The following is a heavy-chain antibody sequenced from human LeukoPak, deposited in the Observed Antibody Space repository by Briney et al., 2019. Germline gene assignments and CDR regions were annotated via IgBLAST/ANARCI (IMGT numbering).Heavy chain of an antibody. Sequence: GGSLRLSCEASGFSFSDAWMSWVRQAPGKGLEWVARIKHRASGGTIDYTSPVKGRFTISRDDSKNTLYLQMNSLNTEDTAVYYCAKEGMVRGVIHRYYYYYYMDVWGKGTTVTVSS. D-gene: IGHD3-10*01. V-gene: IGHV3-15*01. CDR2: IKHRASGGTI. J-gene: IGHJ6*03. CDR1: GFSFSDAW. CDR3: AKEGMVRGVIHRYYYYYYMDV.